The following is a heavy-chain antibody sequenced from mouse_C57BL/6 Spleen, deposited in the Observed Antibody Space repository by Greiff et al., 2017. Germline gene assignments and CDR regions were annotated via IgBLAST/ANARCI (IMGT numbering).Heavy chain of an antibody. CDR2: IYPGSGST. Sequence: QVQLQQPGAELVKPGASVKMSCKASGYTFTSYWITWVKQRPGQGLEWIGDIYPGSGSTNYNEKFKSKATLTVDTSSSTAYMQLSSLTSEDSAVYYCARGGKTYDEWMDYWGQGTSVTVSS. CDR3: ARGGKTYDEWMDY. CDR1: GYTFTSYW. V-gene: IGHV1-55*01. J-gene: IGHJ4*01. D-gene: IGHD2-12*01.